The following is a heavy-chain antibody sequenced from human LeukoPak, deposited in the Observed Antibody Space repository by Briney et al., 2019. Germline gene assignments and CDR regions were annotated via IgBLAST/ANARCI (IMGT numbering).Heavy chain of an antibody. J-gene: IGHJ5*02. CDR1: GGSISSYY. CDR3: ARETEAYYYDSSGYYPYNWFDP. CDR2: IYHSGST. D-gene: IGHD3-22*01. Sequence: SETLSLTCTVSGGSISSYYWTWIRQPPGKGLEWIGYIYHSGSTNYNPSLKSRVTISVDTSKNHFSLKLSSVTAADTAVYYCARETEAYYYDSSGYYPYNWFDPWGQGTLVTVSS. V-gene: IGHV4-59*12.